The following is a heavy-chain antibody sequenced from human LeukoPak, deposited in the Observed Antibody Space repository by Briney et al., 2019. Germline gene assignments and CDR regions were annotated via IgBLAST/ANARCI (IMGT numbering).Heavy chain of an antibody. V-gene: IGHV3-23*01. J-gene: IGHJ4*02. CDR1: GFTFSSYG. D-gene: IGHD3-10*01. CDR3: AKDIWFGKPGKWGFDY. CDR2: ISGSGGST. Sequence: GGSLRLSCAASGFTFSSYGMSWVRQAPGKGLEWVSAISGSGGSTYYADSVKGRFTISRDNSKNTLYLQMNSLRAEDTAVYYCAKDIWFGKPGKWGFDYWGQGTLVTVSS.